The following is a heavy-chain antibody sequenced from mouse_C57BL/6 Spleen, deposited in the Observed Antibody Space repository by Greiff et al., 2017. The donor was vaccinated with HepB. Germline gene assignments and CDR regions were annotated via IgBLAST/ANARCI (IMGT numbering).Heavy chain of an antibody. V-gene: IGHV1-81*01. D-gene: IGHD2-4*01. CDR1: GYTFTSYG. CDR2: IYPRSGNT. J-gene: IGHJ2*01. Sequence: VKLMESGAELARPGASVKLSCKASGYTFTSYGISWVKQRTGQGLEWIGEIYPRSGNTYYNEKFKGKATLTADKSSSTAYMELRSLTSEDSAVYFCARCYDYDYFDYWGQGTTLTVSS. CDR3: ARCYDYDYFDY.